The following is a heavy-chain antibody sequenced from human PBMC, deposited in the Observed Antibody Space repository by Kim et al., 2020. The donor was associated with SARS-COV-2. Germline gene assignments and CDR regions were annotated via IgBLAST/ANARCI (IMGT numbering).Heavy chain of an antibody. CDR3: ARWGGIAAAGEFDY. Sequence: NPSLKSRVTISVDTSKNQFSLKLSSVTAADTAVYYCARWGGIAAAGEFDYWGQGTLVTVSS. D-gene: IGHD6-13*01. V-gene: IGHV4-31*02. J-gene: IGHJ4*02.